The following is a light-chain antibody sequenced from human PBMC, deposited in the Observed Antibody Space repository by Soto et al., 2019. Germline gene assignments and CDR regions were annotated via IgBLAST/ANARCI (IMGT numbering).Light chain of an antibody. CDR3: QPYNALWT. V-gene: IGKV1-5*01. CDR1: QSVIRW. Sequence: QMTQSRSTLSPSIRDKVTITCRASQSVIRWLAWYQQKPGKAPKLLIYDASSLQSGAPARFSGSGSGTEFTLTINSLQTEDYATYYCQPYNALWTFGLGTKVDI. CDR2: DAS. J-gene: IGKJ1*01.